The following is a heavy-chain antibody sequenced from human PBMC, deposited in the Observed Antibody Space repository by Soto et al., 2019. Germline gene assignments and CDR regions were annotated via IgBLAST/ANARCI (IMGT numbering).Heavy chain of an antibody. J-gene: IGHJ4*02. V-gene: IGHV3-23*01. D-gene: IGHD5-18*01. Sequence: GGSLRLSCAASGFTFSSYAMSWVRQAPGKGLEWVSAISGSGGSTYYADSVKGRFTISRDNSKNTLYLQMNSLRAEDTAVYYCAKSPTSDPIQLWLLGPFDYWGQGTLVTVSS. CDR2: ISGSGGST. CDR3: AKSPTSDPIQLWLLGPFDY. CDR1: GFTFSSYA.